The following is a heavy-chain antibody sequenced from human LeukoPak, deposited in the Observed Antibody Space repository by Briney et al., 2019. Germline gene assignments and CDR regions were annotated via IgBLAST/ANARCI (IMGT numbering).Heavy chain of an antibody. J-gene: IGHJ6*03. CDR1: GFTFSSYS. CDR3: ARSRRGVDIYYYYMDV. CDR2: IYSGGST. D-gene: IGHD3-10*01. V-gene: IGHV3-53*01. Sequence: PGGSLRLSCAASGFTFSSYSMNWVRQAPGKGLEWVSVIYSGGSTYYADSVKGRFTISRDNSKNTLYLQMNSLRAEDTAVYYCARSRRGVDIYYYYMDVWGKGTTVTVSS.